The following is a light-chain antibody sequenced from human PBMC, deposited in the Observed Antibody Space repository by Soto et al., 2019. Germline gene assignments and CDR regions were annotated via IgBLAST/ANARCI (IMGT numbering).Light chain of an antibody. CDR1: SSDIGGYNS. J-gene: IGLJ3*02. CDR2: EVN. V-gene: IGLV2-8*01. CDR3: STSPGIYPDLV. Sequence: QSALTQPPSASGSPGQSVTISCTGTSSDIGGYNSVSWYQQHPGKAPRLMIYEVNKRPSGVRDRFSGSKSGYTASLPVCGPQPEEEAFYYCSTSPGIYPDLVFGGGTKLPVL.